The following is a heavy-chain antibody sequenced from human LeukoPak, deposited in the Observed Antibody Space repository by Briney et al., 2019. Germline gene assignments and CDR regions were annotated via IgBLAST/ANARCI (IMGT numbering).Heavy chain of an antibody. J-gene: IGHJ3*02. V-gene: IGHV4-4*02. D-gene: IGHD3-22*01. CDR2: IYHSGST. CDR1: GGSISSSNW. Sequence: SGTLSLTCAVSGGSISSSNWWSWVRQPPGKGLEWIGEIYHSGSTNYNPSLKSRVTISVDKSKNQFSLKLSSVTAADTAVYYCARSYYYDSSGYPAEDAFDIWGQGTIVTVSS. CDR3: ARSYYYDSSGYPAEDAFDI.